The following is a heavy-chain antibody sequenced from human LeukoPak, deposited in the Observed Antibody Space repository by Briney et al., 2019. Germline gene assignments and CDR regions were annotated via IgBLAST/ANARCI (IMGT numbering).Heavy chain of an antibody. CDR3: AKSDCTSPSCYIGWFDP. D-gene: IGHD2-2*02. V-gene: IGHV3-23*01. CDR1: GFTFSIYG. CDR2: ISPSGDHT. J-gene: IGHJ5*02. Sequence: AGTLRLSCVASGFTFSIYGMNWIRQAPGKGLEWVSAISPSGDHTYYRDSVKGRFTISRDNSKNTHYLQINSLRAEDTAVYYCAKSDCTSPSCYIGWFDPWAQGTLVTVSS.